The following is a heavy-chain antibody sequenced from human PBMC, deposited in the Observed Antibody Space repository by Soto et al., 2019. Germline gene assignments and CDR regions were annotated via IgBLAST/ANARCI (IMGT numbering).Heavy chain of an antibody. CDR1: GGSICSSSYY. CDR2: VYYGGST. CDR3: AGGDYYHSSGYYFYYYTMDV. V-gene: IGHV4-39*01. D-gene: IGHD3-22*01. Sequence: QLHLQESGPGLVKPSETLSLTCTVSGGSICSSSYYWGWIRQPPGKGLEWIGNVYYGGSTYYNPSRKSRVTISVETSKSQFPLKLSSVTAADSAVYYCAGGDYYHSSGYYFYYYTMDVWGQGTTVTVSS. J-gene: IGHJ6*02.